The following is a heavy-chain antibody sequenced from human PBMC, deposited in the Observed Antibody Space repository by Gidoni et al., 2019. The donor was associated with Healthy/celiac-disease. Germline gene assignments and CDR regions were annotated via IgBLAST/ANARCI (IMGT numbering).Heavy chain of an antibody. J-gene: IGHJ6*02. CDR1: GYTFTGYY. CDR3: ARDLNYYDSSGYFTYYYGMDV. D-gene: IGHD3-22*01. Sequence: VQLVQSGAEVKKPGASLKVSCKASGYTFTGYYIHWVRPAPGQGLEWMGWINPNSGGTNYAQKFQGWVTMTRDTSISTAYMELSRLRSDDTAVYYCARDLNYYDSSGYFTYYYGMDVWGQGTTVTVSS. V-gene: IGHV1-2*04. CDR2: INPNSGGT.